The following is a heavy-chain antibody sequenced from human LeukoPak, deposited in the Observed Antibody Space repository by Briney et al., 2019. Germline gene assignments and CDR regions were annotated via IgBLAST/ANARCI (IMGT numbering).Heavy chain of an antibody. D-gene: IGHD2-2*01. CDR2: IYSGGST. J-gene: IGHJ3*02. V-gene: IGHV3-53*01. CDR3: ARGGPRYCSSTSCYAGAFDI. CDR1: GFTVSSNY. Sequence: GGSLRLSCAASGFTVSSNYMSWVRQAPGKGLEWVSVIYSGGSTYYADSVKGRFTISRDNSKNTLHLQMNSLRAEDTAVYYCARGGPRYCSSTSCYAGAFDIWGQGTMVTVSS.